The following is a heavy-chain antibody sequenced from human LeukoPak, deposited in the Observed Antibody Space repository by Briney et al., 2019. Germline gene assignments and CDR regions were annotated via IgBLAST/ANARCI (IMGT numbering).Heavy chain of an antibody. Sequence: GASVKVSCKASGGTFSSYATSWVRQAPGQGLEWMGRIIPILGIANYAQKFQGRVTITADKSTSTAYMELSSLRSEDTAVYYCARGFPGIAAAGTGDYWGQGTLVTVSS. J-gene: IGHJ4*02. CDR2: IIPILGIA. CDR1: GGTFSSYA. CDR3: ARGFPGIAAAGTGDY. V-gene: IGHV1-69*04. D-gene: IGHD6-13*01.